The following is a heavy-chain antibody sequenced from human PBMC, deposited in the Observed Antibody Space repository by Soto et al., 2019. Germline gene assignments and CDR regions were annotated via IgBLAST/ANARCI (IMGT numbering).Heavy chain of an antibody. Sequence: SSVKVSCKAPGGTFSSYAISWVRQAPGQGLEWMGGIIPILGTANYAQKFQGRVTITADESTSTAYIELSSLRTEATALYYCARDAVRRYDYWGQGTLVTVSS. CDR2: IIPILGTA. D-gene: IGHD3-22*01. V-gene: IGHV1-69*13. CDR3: ARDAVRRYDY. CDR1: GGTFSSYA. J-gene: IGHJ4*02.